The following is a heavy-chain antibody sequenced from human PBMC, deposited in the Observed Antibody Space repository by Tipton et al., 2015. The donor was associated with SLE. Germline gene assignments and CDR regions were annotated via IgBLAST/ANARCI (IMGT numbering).Heavy chain of an antibody. J-gene: IGHJ5*02. D-gene: IGHD6-19*01. V-gene: IGHV4-4*07. Sequence: LRLSCTVSGGSISSHYWSWIRQPPGKGLEWIGRIYTSGSTNYNPSLKSRVTMSVDTSKNQFSLKLSSVTAADTAVYYCGVSGWYSSWFDPWGQGTLVTVSS. CDR3: GVSGWYSSWFDP. CDR2: IYTSGST. CDR1: GGSISSHY.